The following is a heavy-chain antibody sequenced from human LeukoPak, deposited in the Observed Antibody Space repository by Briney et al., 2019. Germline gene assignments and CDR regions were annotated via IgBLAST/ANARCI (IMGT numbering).Heavy chain of an antibody. CDR1: GFTLSSYA. CDR3: ARDERLNDFWSGYYLKYNWFDP. CDR2: ISYDGSNK. V-gene: IGHV3-30*04. Sequence: GGSLRLSCAASGFTLSSYAMHWVRQAPGKGLEWVAVISYDGSNKYYADSVKGRFTISRDNSKNTLYLQMNSLRAEDTAVYYCARDERLNDFWSGYYLKYNWFDPWGQGTLVTVSS. D-gene: IGHD3-3*01. J-gene: IGHJ5*02.